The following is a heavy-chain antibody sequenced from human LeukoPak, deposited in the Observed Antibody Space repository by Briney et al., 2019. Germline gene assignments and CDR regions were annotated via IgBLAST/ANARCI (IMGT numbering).Heavy chain of an antibody. CDR1: GGSISSYY. Sequence: SETLSLTCTVSGGSISSYYWSWIRQPAGKGLEWIGRIYSSGSTNYNPSLKSRVTMSVDTSKNQFSLKLNSVTAADTAVYYCARSSEGYYGSGSYSETPTFDYWGQGTLVTVSS. J-gene: IGHJ4*02. CDR3: ARSSEGYYGSGSYSETPTFDY. CDR2: IYSSGST. V-gene: IGHV4-4*07. D-gene: IGHD3-10*01.